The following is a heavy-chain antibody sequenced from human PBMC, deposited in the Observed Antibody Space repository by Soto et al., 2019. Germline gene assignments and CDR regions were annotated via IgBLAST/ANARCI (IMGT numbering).Heavy chain of an antibody. Sequence: QVQLVQSGGEVKKPGASVKVSCKASGYTFTSYGINWVRQAPGQGLEWMGWISAYNGNTNYAQKFQGRVTMTTATATSTAYMGLRSLRSEDTAEYDCARGRDGNVHTDPKDYWGQGTRVTVS. V-gene: IGHV1-18*04. CDR2: ISAYNGNT. CDR1: GYTFTSYG. CDR3: ARGRDGNVHTDPKDY. D-gene: IGHD5-18*01. J-gene: IGHJ4*02.